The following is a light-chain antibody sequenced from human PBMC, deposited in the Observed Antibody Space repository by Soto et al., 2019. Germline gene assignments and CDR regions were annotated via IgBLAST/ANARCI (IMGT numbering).Light chain of an antibody. V-gene: IGKV3-11*01. CDR2: DAS. CDR3: QQSYYNPT. CDR1: QSVNIY. Sequence: DIVLTQSPATLSLSPGERATLSCRASQSVNIYLAWYQQKPGQAPRLLIYDASNRATGTPARFSGSGSGTDFTLTISSLQHEDFATYYCQQSYYNPTFGQGTKVDIK. J-gene: IGKJ1*01.